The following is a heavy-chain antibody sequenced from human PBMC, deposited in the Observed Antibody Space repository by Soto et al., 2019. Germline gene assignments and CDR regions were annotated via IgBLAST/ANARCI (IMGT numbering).Heavy chain of an antibody. CDR2: IHYSGRA. V-gene: IGHV4-39*01. J-gene: IGHJ4*02. Sequence: QLQLQESGPGLVKPSATLSLTCTVSGDSVTISDYYWGWIRQPPGKGLEWIGSIHYSGRAYYNPSLKSRVTISGDTSKKQCSLKLTSVTAADAAVYYGAAHDSGGYYAEYWGQGTLVTVSA. CDR3: AAHDSGGYYAEY. D-gene: IGHD3-22*01. CDR1: GDSVTISDYY.